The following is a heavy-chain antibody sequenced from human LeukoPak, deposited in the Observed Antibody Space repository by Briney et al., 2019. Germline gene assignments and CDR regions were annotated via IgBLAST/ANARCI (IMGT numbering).Heavy chain of an antibody. Sequence: PGGSLRLSCAASGFAFSKYWMSWVRQAPGMGLEWVANIKQDGSEKNYVDSVTGRFTISRDNAKNLLFLQMNSLRAEDTAVYYCARGGSGAWESFDYWGQGTLVTVSS. CDR2: IKQDGSEK. V-gene: IGHV3-7*01. CDR1: GFAFSKYW. J-gene: IGHJ4*02. CDR3: ARGGSGAWESFDY. D-gene: IGHD2-15*01.